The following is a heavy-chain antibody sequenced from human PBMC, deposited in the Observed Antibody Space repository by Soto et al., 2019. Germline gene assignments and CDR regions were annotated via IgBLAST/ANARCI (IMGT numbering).Heavy chain of an antibody. J-gene: IGHJ4*02. D-gene: IGHD4-17*01. CDR3: ARGRYDYGDYAVDY. CDR1: GFTFTTYA. Sequence: ASVKVSFTASGFTFTTYAIHWVRQAPGQRLEWMGWMNPNSGDTSYAQKFQGRVTMTRNTSISTAYMELSSLRSEDTAVYYCARGRYDYGDYAVDYWGQGTLVTVSS. V-gene: IGHV1-8*02. CDR2: MNPNSGDT.